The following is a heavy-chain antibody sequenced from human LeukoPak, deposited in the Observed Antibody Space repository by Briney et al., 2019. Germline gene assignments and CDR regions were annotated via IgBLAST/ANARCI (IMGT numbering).Heavy chain of an antibody. Sequence: GESLKISCRGSGYSFSSYWIAWVRQLPGKGLEWMGITYPRDSDTRYSPSFQGQVTISADKSTSAAYLQWSSLEASDTAIYYCARSGGSSYGYTFIDYWGQGTLVTVSS. J-gene: IGHJ4*02. V-gene: IGHV5-51*01. CDR1: GYSFSSYW. CDR2: TYPRDSDT. CDR3: ARSGGSSYGYTFIDY. D-gene: IGHD5-18*01.